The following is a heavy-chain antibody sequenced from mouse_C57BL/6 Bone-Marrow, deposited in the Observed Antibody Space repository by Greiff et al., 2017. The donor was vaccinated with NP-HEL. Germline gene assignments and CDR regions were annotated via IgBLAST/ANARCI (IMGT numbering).Heavy chain of an antibody. CDR2: INPGSGGT. J-gene: IGHJ2*01. V-gene: IGHV1-54*01. D-gene: IGHD3-2*02. Sequence: QVQLQQSGAELVRPGTSVKVSCKASGYAFTNYLIEWVKQRPGQGLEWIGVINPGSGGTNYNEKFKGKATLTADKSSSTAYMQLSSLTSEDSAVYFCARQLRLPFDYWGQGTTLTVSS. CDR3: ARQLRLPFDY. CDR1: GYAFTNYL.